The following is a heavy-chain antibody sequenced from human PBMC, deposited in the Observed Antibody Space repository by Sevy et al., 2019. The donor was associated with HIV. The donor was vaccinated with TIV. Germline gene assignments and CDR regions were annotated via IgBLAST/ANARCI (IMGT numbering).Heavy chain of an antibody. Sequence: GGSLRLSCAVSGFSFDSYGMTWVRQAPGKGLEWVSGISGSGSRTYYADSVKGRFIISRDNSKNTLDLQMNSLRSEETAIYYCAKGGGGHYDPDEIGYYFYYYNMDVWGKWTTVTVSS. J-gene: IGHJ6*03. V-gene: IGHV3-23*01. CDR1: GFSFDSYG. CDR3: AKGGGGHYDPDEIGYYFYYYNMDV. D-gene: IGHD3-22*01. CDR2: ISGSGSRT.